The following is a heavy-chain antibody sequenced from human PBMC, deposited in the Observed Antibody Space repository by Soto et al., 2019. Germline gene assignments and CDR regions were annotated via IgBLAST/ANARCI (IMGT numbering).Heavy chain of an antibody. J-gene: IGHJ4*02. Sequence: GGSLRLSCAASGFTLSSHWMHWVRQAPGKGLVWVSRISSDGNTNSDGSNTNYADSVKGRFTISRDNAKNTVYLQMNSLRGEDTAVYYCARVGFRGYSYGYIDYWGQGTLVTVSS. D-gene: IGHD5-18*01. CDR2: ISSDGNTNSDGSNT. V-gene: IGHV3-74*01. CDR3: ARVGFRGYSYGYIDY. CDR1: GFTLSSHW.